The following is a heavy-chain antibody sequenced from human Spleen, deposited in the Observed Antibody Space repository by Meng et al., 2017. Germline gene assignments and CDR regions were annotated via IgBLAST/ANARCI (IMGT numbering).Heavy chain of an antibody. CDR1: GGFFSDYY. CDR3: ARGPTTMAHDFDY. D-gene: IGHD4-11*01. Sequence: VTLEQWGDGLFDPSETLSLTCVVSGGFFSDYYWSWIRQPPGKGLEWIGEINHSGSTNYNPSLESRATISVDTSQNNLSLKLSSVTAADSAVYYCARGPTTMAHDFDYWGQGTLVTVSS. J-gene: IGHJ4*02. V-gene: IGHV4-34*01. CDR2: INHSGST.